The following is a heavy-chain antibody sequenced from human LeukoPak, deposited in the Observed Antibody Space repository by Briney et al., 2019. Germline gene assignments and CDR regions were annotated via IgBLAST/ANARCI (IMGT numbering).Heavy chain of an antibody. Sequence: ASVKVSCKASGYTFTGYYMQWVRQAPGQGLEWMGVIIPMFGTPNYAQRLQGRVTINADKSTKTAYMELSSLRSEDTAVYYFARAGIPGYCTNVTCSNWLDPWGQGTLVTVSS. CDR1: GYTFTGYY. V-gene: IGHV1-69*06. CDR3: ARAGIPGYCTNVTCSNWLDP. J-gene: IGHJ5*02. CDR2: IIPMFGTP. D-gene: IGHD2-8*01.